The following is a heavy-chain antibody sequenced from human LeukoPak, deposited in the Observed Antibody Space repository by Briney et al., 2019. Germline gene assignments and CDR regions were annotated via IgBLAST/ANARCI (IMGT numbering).Heavy chain of an antibody. J-gene: IGHJ6*02. CDR1: GFTFSSYS. Sequence: GGSLRLSCAASGFTFSSYSMNWVRQAPGKGLEWVSYISSSSSTIYYADSVKGRFTISRDNAKNSLYLQMNSLRAEDTAVYYCARDSSGWYGYGMDVWGQGTTVTVSS. V-gene: IGHV3-48*04. D-gene: IGHD6-19*01. CDR2: ISSSSSTI. CDR3: ARDSSGWYGYGMDV.